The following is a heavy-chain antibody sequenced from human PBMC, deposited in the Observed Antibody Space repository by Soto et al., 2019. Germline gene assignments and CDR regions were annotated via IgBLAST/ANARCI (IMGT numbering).Heavy chain of an antibody. CDR1: GFTFSSYA. Sequence: QVQLVESGGGVVQPGRSLRLSCAASGFTFSSYAMHWVRQAPGKGLEWVAVISYDGSNKYYADSVKGRFTISRDNSKNRLYLQMNSLRAEDTAVYYCARDGPDSSSRAYFDYWGQGTLVTVSS. CDR3: ARDGPDSSSRAYFDY. CDR2: ISYDGSNK. D-gene: IGHD6-13*01. V-gene: IGHV3-30-3*01. J-gene: IGHJ4*02.